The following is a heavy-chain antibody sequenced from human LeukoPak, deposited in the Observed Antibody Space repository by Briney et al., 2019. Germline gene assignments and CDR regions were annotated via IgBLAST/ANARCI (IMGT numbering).Heavy chain of an antibody. CDR2: ISGSGGST. V-gene: IGHV3-23*01. J-gene: IGHJ4*02. CDR1: GFTFSSYA. CDR3: AKVGRLVVVPAAPDY. Sequence: GGSLRLSCAASGFTFSSYAMSWVRQAPGKGLEWVSAISGSGGSTYYADSVKGRFTIFRDNSKNTLYLQMNSLRAEDTAVYYCAKVGRLVVVPAAPDYWGQGTLVTVSS. D-gene: IGHD2-2*01.